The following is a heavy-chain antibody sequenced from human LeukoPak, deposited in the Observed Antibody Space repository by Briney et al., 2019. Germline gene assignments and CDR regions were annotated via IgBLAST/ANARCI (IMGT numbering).Heavy chain of an antibody. CDR1: GGSISSSSYY. V-gene: IGHV4-39*01. J-gene: IGHJ4*02. D-gene: IGHD3-3*01. CDR3: ARRYYDFWSGYYDY. Sequence: SSETLSLTCTVSGGSISSSSYYWGWIRQPPGKGLEWIGSIYYSGSTYYNPSLKSRVTISVDTSKNQFPLKLSSVTAADTAVYYCARRYYDFWSGYYDYWGQGTLVTVSS. CDR2: IYYSGST.